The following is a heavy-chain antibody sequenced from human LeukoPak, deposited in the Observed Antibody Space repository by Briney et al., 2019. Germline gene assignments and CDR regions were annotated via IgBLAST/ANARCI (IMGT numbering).Heavy chain of an antibody. J-gene: IGHJ6*03. CDR3: ARGVRYCSSTSCPYYYYYYMDV. Sequence: KPSETLSLTCTVSGGSISSYYWSWIRQPPGKGLEWIGYIYYSGSTNCNPSLKSRVTISVDTSKNQFSLKLSSVTAADTAVYYCARGVRYCSSTSCPYYYYYYMDVWGKETTVTVSS. D-gene: IGHD2-2*01. CDR2: IYYSGST. CDR1: GGSISSYY. V-gene: IGHV4-59*01.